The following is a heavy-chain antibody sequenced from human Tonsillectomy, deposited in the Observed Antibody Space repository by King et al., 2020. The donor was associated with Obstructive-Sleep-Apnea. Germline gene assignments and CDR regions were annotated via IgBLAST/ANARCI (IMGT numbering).Heavy chain of an antibody. Sequence: VQLVESVGDLVQPGGSLRLACAASGFTFSDYWITWIRQVPGTGLEWVALIKNDGSEKAYLDSVKCRFAISKDNAKNSLYLQMNNLKAEDTAVYYCATDPHHYSAGGAFGYWGQGTPVTVSS. V-gene: IGHV3-7*03. CDR1: GFTFSDYW. CDR3: ATDPHHYSAGGAFGY. J-gene: IGHJ4*02. D-gene: IGHD2-8*02. CDR2: IKNDGSEK.